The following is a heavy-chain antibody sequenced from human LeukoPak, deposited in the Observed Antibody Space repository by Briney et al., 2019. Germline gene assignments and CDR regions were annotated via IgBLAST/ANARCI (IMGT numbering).Heavy chain of an antibody. D-gene: IGHD4-17*01. CDR2: IYPGDSDT. Sequence: GEYLKISCKGSRYSFTSYWIGWVRQMPGKGLEWMGIIYPGDSDTRYSPSFQGQVTISADKSISTAYLQWSSLKASDTAMYYCARHVRYGDRSDAFDIRGQGTMVTVSS. CDR3: ARHVRYGDRSDAFDI. V-gene: IGHV5-51*01. CDR1: RYSFTSYW. J-gene: IGHJ3*02.